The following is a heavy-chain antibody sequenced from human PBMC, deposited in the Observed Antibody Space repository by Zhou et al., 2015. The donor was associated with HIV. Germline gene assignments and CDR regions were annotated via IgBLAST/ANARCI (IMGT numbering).Heavy chain of an antibody. Sequence: EVQLVESGGGLVQPGRSLRLSCAASGFTFDDHAMHWVRQPPGKGLEWVSSVSWNSGTKGYADSVKGRFTISRDNAKNSLYLQMNSLRADDTAVYYCAKDAYYYASDLWGQGTLVTVSS. D-gene: IGHD3-10*01. CDR1: GFTFDDHA. CDR2: VSWNSGTK. CDR3: AKDAYYYASDL. J-gene: IGHJ4*02. V-gene: IGHV3-9*01.